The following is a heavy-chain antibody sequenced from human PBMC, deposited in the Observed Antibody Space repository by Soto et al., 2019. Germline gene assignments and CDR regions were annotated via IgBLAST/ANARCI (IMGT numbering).Heavy chain of an antibody. D-gene: IGHD2-2*01. Sequence: ASVKVSCKASGYTFTGYYMHWVRQAPGQGLEWMGWINPNSGGTNYAQKFQGWVTMTRDTSISTAYMELSRLRSDDTAVYYCARAMPPDYYMDVWGKGTTVTVSS. CDR1: GYTFTGYY. CDR3: ARAMPPDYYMDV. V-gene: IGHV1-2*04. J-gene: IGHJ6*03. CDR2: INPNSGGT.